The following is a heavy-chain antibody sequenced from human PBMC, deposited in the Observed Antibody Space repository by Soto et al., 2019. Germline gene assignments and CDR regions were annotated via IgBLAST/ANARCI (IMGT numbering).Heavy chain of an antibody. CDR3: ARDGREGRFLEWFLRRSGNWFDP. D-gene: IGHD3-3*01. CDR2: ISYDGSNK. Sequence: QVQLVESGGGVVQPGRSLRLSCAASGFTFSSYAMHWVRQAPGKGLEWVAVISYDGSNKYYADSVKGRFTISRDNSKNTLYLQMNSLRAEDTAVYYCARDGREGRFLEWFLRRSGNWFDPWGQGTLVTVSS. V-gene: IGHV3-30-3*01. CDR1: GFTFSSYA. J-gene: IGHJ5*02.